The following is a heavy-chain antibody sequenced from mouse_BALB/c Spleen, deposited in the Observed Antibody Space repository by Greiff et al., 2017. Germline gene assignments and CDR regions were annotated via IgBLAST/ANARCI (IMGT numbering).Heavy chain of an antibody. CDR1: GFTFSSFG. Sequence: EVQGVESGGGLVQPGGSRKLSCAASGFTFSSFGMHWVRQAPEKGLEWVAYISSGSSTIYYADTVKGRFTISRDNPKNTLFLQMTSLRSEDTAMYYCARTYYGNYYYYAMDYWGQGTSVTVSS. CDR3: ARTYYGNYYYYAMDY. CDR2: ISSGSSTI. J-gene: IGHJ4*01. D-gene: IGHD2-10*01. V-gene: IGHV5-17*02.